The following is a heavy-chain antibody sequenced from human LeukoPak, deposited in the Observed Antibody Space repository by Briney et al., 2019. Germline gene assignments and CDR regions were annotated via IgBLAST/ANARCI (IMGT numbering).Heavy chain of an antibody. CDR2: INHSGST. CDR3: ARDGSRDYDSSGYPVY. D-gene: IGHD3-22*01. V-gene: IGHV4-34*01. J-gene: IGHJ4*02. Sequence: SETLSLTCAVYGGSFSGYYWSWIRQPPGKGLEWIREINHSGSTNYNPSLKSRVTISVDTSKNQFSLKLSSVTAADTAVYYCARDGSRDYDSSGYPVYWGQGTLVTVSS. CDR1: GGSFSGYY.